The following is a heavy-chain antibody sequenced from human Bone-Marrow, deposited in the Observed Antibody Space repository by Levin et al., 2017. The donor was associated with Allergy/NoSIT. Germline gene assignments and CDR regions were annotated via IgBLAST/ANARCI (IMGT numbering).Heavy chain of an antibody. J-gene: IGHJ3*02. V-gene: IGHV3-66*04. Sequence: LSLTCAASGFTVSSNYMSWVRQAPGKGLEWVSVIYSGGSTYYADSVKGRFTISRDNSKNTLYLQMNSLRAEDTAVYYCARQSAVDAFDIWGQGTMVTVSS. CDR1: GFTVSSNY. CDR3: ARQSAVDAFDI. CDR2: IYSGGST.